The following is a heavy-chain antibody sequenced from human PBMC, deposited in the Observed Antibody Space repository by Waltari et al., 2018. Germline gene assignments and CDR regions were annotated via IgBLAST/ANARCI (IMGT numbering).Heavy chain of an antibody. CDR1: GGSISSYY. CDR2: IYTSGRT. Sequence: VQLQESGPGLVKPSETLSLTCTVSGGSISSYYWSWIRQPAGKGLEWIGRIYTSGRTNYNPYLKSRVTMSVDTSKNQFSLKLSSVAAADTAVYYCASPGYSGSSDAFDIWGQGTMVTVSS. V-gene: IGHV4-4*07. D-gene: IGHD1-26*01. CDR3: ASPGYSGSSDAFDI. J-gene: IGHJ3*02.